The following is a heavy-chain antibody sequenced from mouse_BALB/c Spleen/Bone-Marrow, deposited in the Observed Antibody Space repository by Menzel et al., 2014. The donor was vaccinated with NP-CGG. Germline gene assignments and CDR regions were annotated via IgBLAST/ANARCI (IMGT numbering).Heavy chain of an antibody. J-gene: IGHJ3*01. Sequence: DVKLQESGGGLVQPGGSMKLSCVASGFPFSNYWMNWVRQSPEKGLEWVAEIRLKSNNYATHYAESVKGRFTLSRGDSKSSVYLQMNDLRAEDTGIYYCTSGNPFAYWGQGTLVTVSA. CDR2: IRLKSNNYAT. V-gene: IGHV6-6*02. CDR3: TSGNPFAY. CDR1: GFPFSNYW. D-gene: IGHD2-1*01.